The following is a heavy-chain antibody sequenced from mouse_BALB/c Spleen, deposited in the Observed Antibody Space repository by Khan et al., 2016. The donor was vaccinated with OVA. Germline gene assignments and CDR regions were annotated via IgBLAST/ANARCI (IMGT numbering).Heavy chain of an antibody. CDR2: IHYSGST. Sequence: EVQLQESGPDLVKPSQSLSLTCTVTGFSITSGYSWHWIRQFPGNKLEWMGYIHYSGSTNYNPSLKSRISITRDTSKNQFFLQLNSVTTEDTATYYCARSGTTVVAYWYFDVWGAGTTVTVSS. V-gene: IGHV3-1*02. CDR3: ARSGTTVVAYWYFDV. D-gene: IGHD1-1*01. CDR1: GFSITSGYS. J-gene: IGHJ1*01.